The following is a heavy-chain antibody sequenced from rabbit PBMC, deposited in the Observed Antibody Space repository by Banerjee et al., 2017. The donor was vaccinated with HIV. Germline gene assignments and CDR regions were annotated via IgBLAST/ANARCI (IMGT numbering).Heavy chain of an antibody. Sequence: QSLEESGGDLVKPGATLKLTCTASGFSFISVHDMCWVRQAPGKGLEWIGCIYVGDGDTYYASWAKGRFTISKTSSTTVTLQMTSLTAADTATYFCARRYAVSSGGYNYFNLWGQGTLVTVS. CDR3: ARRYAVSSGGYNYFNL. CDR1: GFSFISVHD. D-gene: IGHD1-1*01. CDR2: IYVGDGDT. V-gene: IGHV1S40*01. J-gene: IGHJ4*01.